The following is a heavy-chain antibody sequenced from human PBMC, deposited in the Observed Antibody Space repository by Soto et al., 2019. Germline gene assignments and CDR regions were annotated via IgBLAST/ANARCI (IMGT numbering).Heavy chain of an antibody. CDR3: AHRAVYSWSYWDGGYFDY. V-gene: IGHV2-5*02. CDR1: GFSLSTSGVG. Sequence: QITLKESGHTRVKPTQTLTLTCTFSGFSLSTSGVGVGWIRQPQGKALEWLALIYWDDDKRYNPSMKSSLTFTKDTSENQVVLTITHMYPVDTATYYCAHRAVYSWSYWDGGYFDYWSQGTLVTISS. J-gene: IGHJ4*02. D-gene: IGHD1-26*01. CDR2: IYWDDDK.